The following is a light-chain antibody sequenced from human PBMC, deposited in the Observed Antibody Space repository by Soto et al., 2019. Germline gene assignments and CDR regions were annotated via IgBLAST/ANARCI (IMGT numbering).Light chain of an antibody. Sequence: DIQMTPSPSSLSASVGDRVTITCRASQSISNYLNWYQQKPGKAPKLLIYAASTLQSGVPSRFSGSGSGTDFTLTITNLQPEDFATYYCQQSYNIWTFGQGTKVDIK. J-gene: IGKJ1*01. CDR3: QQSYNIWT. CDR2: AAS. CDR1: QSISNY. V-gene: IGKV1-39*01.